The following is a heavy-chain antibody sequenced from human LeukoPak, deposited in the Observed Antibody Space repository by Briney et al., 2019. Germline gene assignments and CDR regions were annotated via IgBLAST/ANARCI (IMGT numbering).Heavy chain of an antibody. CDR3: ARVGNIVGATHFDY. CDR2: INPDSGGT. J-gene: IGHJ4*02. D-gene: IGHD1-26*01. CDR1: GYTFTGYY. V-gene: IGHV1-2*02. Sequence: ASVKVSCKASGYTFTGYYMHWVRQAPGQGLEWMGWINPDSGGTNYAQKFQGRVTMTRDTSISTACMELSRLRSDDTAVYYCARVGNIVGATHFDYWGQGTLVTVSS.